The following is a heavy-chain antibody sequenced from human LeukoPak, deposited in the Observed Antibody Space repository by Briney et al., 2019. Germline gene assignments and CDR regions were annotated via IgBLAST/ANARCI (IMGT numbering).Heavy chain of an antibody. CDR1: GGTFSSYA. J-gene: IGHJ4*02. V-gene: IGHV1-69*13. Sequence: ASVKVSCKASGGTFSSYAISWVRQAPGQGLEWTGGIIPIFGTANYAQKFQGRVTITADESTSTAYMELSSLRSEDTAVYYCASSRPGSYDILTGYLAYFDYWGQGTLVTVSS. D-gene: IGHD3-9*01. CDR2: IIPIFGTA. CDR3: ASSRPGSYDILTGYLAYFDY.